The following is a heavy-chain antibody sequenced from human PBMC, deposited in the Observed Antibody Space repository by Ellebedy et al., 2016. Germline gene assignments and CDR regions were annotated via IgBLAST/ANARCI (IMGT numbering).Heavy chain of an antibody. V-gene: IGHV3-23*01. CDR1: EFTFSSYA. Sequence: GGSLRLXCAASEFTFSSYAMSWVRQAPGKGLEWVSAISGSGGSTYYADSVKGRFTISRDNYKNTLYLQMNSLRAKDTAVYYCAKDSTRYDSSAHDAFDIWGQGTMVTVSS. J-gene: IGHJ3*02. CDR3: AKDSTRYDSSAHDAFDI. D-gene: IGHD3-22*01. CDR2: ISGSGGST.